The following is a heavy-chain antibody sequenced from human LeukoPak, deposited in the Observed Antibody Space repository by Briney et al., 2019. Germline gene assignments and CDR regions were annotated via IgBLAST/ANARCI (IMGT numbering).Heavy chain of an antibody. Sequence: GGSLRLSCAASGFTFSSYWMSWVRQAPGKGLEWVANIKQDGSGKYYVDSVKGRFTISRDNAKNSLYLQMNSLRAEDTAVYYCARRLALPGQDYYMDGWGKGTTVTISS. D-gene: IGHD3-3*02. CDR3: ARRLALPGQDYYMDG. CDR1: GFTFSSYW. CDR2: IKQDGSGK. V-gene: IGHV3-7*01. J-gene: IGHJ6*03.